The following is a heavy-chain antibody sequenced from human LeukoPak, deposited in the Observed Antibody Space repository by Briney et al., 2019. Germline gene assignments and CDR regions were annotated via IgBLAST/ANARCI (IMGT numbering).Heavy chain of an antibody. J-gene: IGHJ4*02. Sequence: GGSLRLSCAASGFTVSSNYMSWVRQAPGKGLEWVSIIYSGGSTYYADSVKGRFTISRDNSKNTVDLQMNSLRAEDTAVYFCARDKGEYFDYWGQGTLVTVSS. CDR2: IYSGGST. V-gene: IGHV3-66*01. CDR1: GFTVSSNY. D-gene: IGHD3-10*01. CDR3: ARDKGEYFDY.